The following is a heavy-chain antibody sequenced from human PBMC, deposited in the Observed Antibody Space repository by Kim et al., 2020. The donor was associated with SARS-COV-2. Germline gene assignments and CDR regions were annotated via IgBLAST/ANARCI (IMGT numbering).Heavy chain of an antibody. CDR1: GGSISSSNW. CDR2: IYHSGST. J-gene: IGHJ4*02. Sequence: SETLSLTCAVSGGSISSSNWWSWVRQPPGKGLEWIGEIYHSGSTNYNPSLKSRVTISVDKSKNQFSLKLSSVTAADTAVYYCARDTIMYSSGWYNFDYWGQGTLVTVSS. D-gene: IGHD6-19*01. V-gene: IGHV4-4*02. CDR3: ARDTIMYSSGWYNFDY.